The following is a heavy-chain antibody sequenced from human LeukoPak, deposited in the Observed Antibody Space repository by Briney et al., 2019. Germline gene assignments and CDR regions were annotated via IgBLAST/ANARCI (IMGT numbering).Heavy chain of an antibody. CDR2: ISYDGSNK. J-gene: IGHJ4*02. CDR1: GFTFSSYG. V-gene: IGHV3-30*18. Sequence: GGSLRLSCAAPGFTFSSYGMHWVRQAPGKGLEWVAIISYDGSNKYYADSVKGRFTISRDNSKNTLYLQMNSLRAEDTAVYYCAKDPYEELERSYYFDYWGQGTLVTVSS. CDR3: AKDPYEELERSYYFDY. D-gene: IGHD1-1*01.